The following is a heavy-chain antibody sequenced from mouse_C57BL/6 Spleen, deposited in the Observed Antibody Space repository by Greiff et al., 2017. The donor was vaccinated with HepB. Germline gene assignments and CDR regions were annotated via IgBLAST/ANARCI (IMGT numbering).Heavy chain of an antibody. J-gene: IGHJ4*01. CDR3: ARSYYGSSYDYAMDY. Sequence: QVHVKQSGAELVKPGASVKISCKASGYAFSSYWMNWVKQRPGKGLEWIGQIYPGDGDTNYNGKFKGKATLTADKSSSTAYMQLSSLTSEDSAVYFCARSYYGSSYDYAMDYWGQGTSVTVSS. CDR2: IYPGDGDT. CDR1: GYAFSSYW. D-gene: IGHD1-1*01. V-gene: IGHV1-80*01.